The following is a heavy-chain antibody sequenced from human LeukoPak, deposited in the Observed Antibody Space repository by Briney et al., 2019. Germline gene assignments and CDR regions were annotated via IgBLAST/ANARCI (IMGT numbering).Heavy chain of an antibody. D-gene: IGHD1-26*01. CDR2: IYNSGST. CDR3: ARHPQYSNSVDDFDI. V-gene: IGHV4-59*08. Sequence: SETLSLTCSVSGGSTRSYYWSWIRQPPGKGLEWIGYIYNSGSTNYNPSLKSRVTMSVDTSKNQFSLKLSSVTAADTAVCYCARHPQYSNSVDDFDIWGQGTMVTVSS. J-gene: IGHJ3*02. CDR1: GGSTRSYY.